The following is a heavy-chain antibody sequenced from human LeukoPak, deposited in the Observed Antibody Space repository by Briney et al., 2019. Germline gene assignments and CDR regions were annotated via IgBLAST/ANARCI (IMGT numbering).Heavy chain of an antibody. J-gene: IGHJ4*02. D-gene: IGHD2-8*01. CDR2: INPSGGST. V-gene: IGHV1-46*01. Sequence: ASVKVSCKASGYTLTSYYMHWVRQAPGQGLEWMGIINPSGGSTSYAQKFQGRVTITRDTSTSTVYMELSSLRSEDTAVYYCARDRCTNGVCYLLEGWGQGTLVTVSS. CDR3: ARDRCTNGVCYLLEG. CDR1: GYTLTSYY.